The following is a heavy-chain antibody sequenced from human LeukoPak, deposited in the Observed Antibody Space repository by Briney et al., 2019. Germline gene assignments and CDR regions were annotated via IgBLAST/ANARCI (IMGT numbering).Heavy chain of an antibody. J-gene: IGHJ4*02. D-gene: IGHD5-18*01. CDR2: IYYSGST. Sequence: SETLSLTCTVSGGSISSSSYYWGWIRQPPGKGLEWIGSIYYSGSTYHNPSLKSRVTISVDTSKNQFSLKLSSVTAADTAVYYCARAWIQLWLRIDYWGQGTLVTVSS. CDR1: GGSISSSSYY. CDR3: ARAWIQLWLRIDY. V-gene: IGHV4-39*07.